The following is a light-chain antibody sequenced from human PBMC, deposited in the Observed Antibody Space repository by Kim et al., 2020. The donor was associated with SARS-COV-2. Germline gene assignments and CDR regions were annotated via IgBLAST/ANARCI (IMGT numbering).Light chain of an antibody. CDR3: QQYNTYST. V-gene: IGKV1-5*03. CDR2: KAS. J-gene: IGKJ1*01. Sequence: DIQMTQSPSTLSASVGDRVTITCRASQSISNWLAWYQQKPGKAPKLLIYKASTLESGVPSRFSGSGSGTEFTLTISSLQPDDFATYYCQQYNTYSTFGHGTKVDIK. CDR1: QSISNW.